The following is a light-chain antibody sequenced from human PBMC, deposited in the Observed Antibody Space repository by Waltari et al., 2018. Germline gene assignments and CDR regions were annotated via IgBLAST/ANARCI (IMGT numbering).Light chain of an antibody. V-gene: IGLV6-57*03. CDR3: QSYDGGNSWI. J-gene: IGLJ2*01. CDR2: ENK. Sequence: NFMLTQPHSVSESPGKTVTISCTRTSGKLVDAYVQWYQQRPGSAPTTLIIENKHRPSGVPDRFSGSIDRSSNSASLIISRLETDDEADYYCQSYDGGNSWIFGGGTTLTVL. CDR1: SGKLVDAY.